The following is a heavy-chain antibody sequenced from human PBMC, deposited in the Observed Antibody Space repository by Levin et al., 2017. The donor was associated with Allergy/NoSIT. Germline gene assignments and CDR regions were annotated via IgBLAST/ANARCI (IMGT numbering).Heavy chain of an antibody. CDR3: ARGHDSSGYYLDS. D-gene: IGHD3-22*01. V-gene: IGHV4-30-4*01. J-gene: IGHJ4*02. Sequence: SETLSLTCTVSGGSISSGDYYWSWIRQPPGKGLEWIGYIYYSGSTYYNPSLKSRVTISVDTSKNQFSLKLSSVTAADTAVYYCARGHDSSGYYLDSWGQGTLVTVSS. CDR2: IYYSGST. CDR1: GGSISSGDYY.